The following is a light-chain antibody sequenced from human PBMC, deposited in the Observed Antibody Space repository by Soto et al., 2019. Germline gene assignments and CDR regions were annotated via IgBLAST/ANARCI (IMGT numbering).Light chain of an antibody. V-gene: IGKV3-15*01. CDR2: GAS. CDR3: QQYNNWPRMYT. J-gene: IGKJ2*01. Sequence: EIVMTQSPATLSVSTGERATLSCRASQSVSSNLAWYQQKPGQAPRLLIYGASTRATGIPARFSGSGSGTEFTLTISSLQSEDFAVYYCQQYNNWPRMYTFGQGTKVDIK. CDR1: QSVSSN.